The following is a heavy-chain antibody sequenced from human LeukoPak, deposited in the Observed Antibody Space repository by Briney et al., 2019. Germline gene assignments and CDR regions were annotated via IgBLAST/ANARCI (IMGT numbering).Heavy chain of an antibody. V-gene: IGHV4-59*12. CDR1: GGSISSYY. D-gene: IGHD6-19*01. J-gene: IGHJ2*01. CDR2: INHSGST. CDR3: ARHGWHAWYFDL. Sequence: SETLSLTCTVSGGSISSYYWSWIRQPPGKGLEWIGEINHSGSTNYNPSLKSRVTISVDTSKNQFSLKLSSVTAADTAVYYCARHGWHAWYFDLWGRGTLVTVSS.